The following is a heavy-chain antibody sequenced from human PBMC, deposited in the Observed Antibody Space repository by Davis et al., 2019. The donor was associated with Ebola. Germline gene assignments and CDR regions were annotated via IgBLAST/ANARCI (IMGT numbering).Heavy chain of an antibody. CDR2: IYYSGST. CDR1: GGSISSYY. J-gene: IGHJ5*02. D-gene: IGHD3-3*01. Sequence: SETLSLTCTVSGGSISSYYWSWIRQPPGKGLEWIGYIYYSGSTNYNPSLKSRVTISVDTSKNQFSLKLRSVTAADTAVYYCARVDYDFWSGYYTGNWFDPWGQGTLVTVSS. CDR3: ARVDYDFWSGYYTGNWFDP. V-gene: IGHV4-59*01.